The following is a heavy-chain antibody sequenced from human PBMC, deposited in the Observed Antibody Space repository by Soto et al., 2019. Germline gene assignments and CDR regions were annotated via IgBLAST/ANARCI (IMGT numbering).Heavy chain of an antibody. Sequence: SVKVSCEASGGTFSSYTISWVRQAPGQGLEWMGRIIPILGIANYAQKFQGRVTITADKSTSTAYMELSSLRSEDTAVYYCARDLQDGYNFYYFDYWGQGTLVTVSS. CDR1: GGTFSSYT. V-gene: IGHV1-69*04. CDR3: ARDLQDGYNFYYFDY. J-gene: IGHJ4*02. D-gene: IGHD1-1*01. CDR2: IIPILGIA.